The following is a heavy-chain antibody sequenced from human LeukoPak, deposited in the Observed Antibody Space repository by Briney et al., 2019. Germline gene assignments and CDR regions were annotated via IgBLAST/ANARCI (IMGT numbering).Heavy chain of an antibody. CDR3: AKDRGLRPHYYYYMDV. V-gene: IGHV3-7*01. CDR1: GFTFSYYW. Sequence: GGSLRLSCSASGFTFSYYWMTWVRQAPGKGLEWVANIKLDVSETYYVDSVRGRFTISRDNTKNSLYLQMDSPRAEDTAVYYCAKDRGLRPHYYYYMDVWGKGTTVTVSS. CDR2: IKLDVSET. D-gene: IGHD4-17*01. J-gene: IGHJ6*03.